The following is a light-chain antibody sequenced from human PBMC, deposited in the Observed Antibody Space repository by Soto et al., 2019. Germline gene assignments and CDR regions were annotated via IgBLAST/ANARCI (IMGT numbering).Light chain of an antibody. Sequence: EIVMTQSPATLSVSPGERATLSCRASQSVSSNLAWYQQKPGQAPRLLIYGASNRDTGIPARFSGSGSGTEFTLTISSLQSEVFAVYYCQQYNNWPPYTFGQGTKLEIK. CDR1: QSVSSN. J-gene: IGKJ2*01. V-gene: IGKV3-15*01. CDR3: QQYNNWPPYT. CDR2: GAS.